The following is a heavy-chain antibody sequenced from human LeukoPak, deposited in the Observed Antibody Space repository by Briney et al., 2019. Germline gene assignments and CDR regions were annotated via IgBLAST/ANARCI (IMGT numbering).Heavy chain of an antibody. J-gene: IGHJ3*02. V-gene: IGHV4-34*01. CDR3: AFRRDGYNGDAFDI. D-gene: IGHD5-24*01. Sequence: PSETLSLTCAVYGGSFSGYYWNWIRQPPGKGLEWIGEINHSGSTNYSPSLKSRVTISVDTSKNQFSLKLSSVTAADTAVYYCAFRRDGYNGDAFDIWGQGTMVTVSS. CDR2: INHSGST. CDR1: GGSFSGYY.